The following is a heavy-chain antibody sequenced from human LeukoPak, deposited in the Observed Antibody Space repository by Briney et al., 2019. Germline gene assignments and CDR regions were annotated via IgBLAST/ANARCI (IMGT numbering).Heavy chain of an antibody. CDR1: GFTFSSYG. V-gene: IGHV3-30*18. CDR3: AKDFSSSSHYYGMDV. CDR2: ISYDGSNK. J-gene: IGHJ6*02. D-gene: IGHD6-6*01. Sequence: GGSLRLSCAASGFTFSSYGMHWVRQAPGKGLEWVAVISYDGSNKYYADSVKGRFTISRDNSKNTLYLQMNSLRAEDTAVYYCAKDFSSSSHYYGMDVWGQGTTVTVS.